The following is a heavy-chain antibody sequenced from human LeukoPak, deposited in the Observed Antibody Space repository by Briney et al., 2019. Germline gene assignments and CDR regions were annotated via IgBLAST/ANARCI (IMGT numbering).Heavy chain of an antibody. CDR1: GGSISSSSYY. V-gene: IGHV4-39*07. J-gene: IGHJ4*02. Sequence: SETLSLTCTVSGGSISSSSYYWGWIRQPPGKGLEWIGSIYTSGSTNYNPSLKSRVTISVDTSKNQFSLKLSSVTAADTAVYYCARYDVGWYYFDYWGQGTLVTVSS. CDR2: IYTSGST. D-gene: IGHD6-19*01. CDR3: ARYDVGWYYFDY.